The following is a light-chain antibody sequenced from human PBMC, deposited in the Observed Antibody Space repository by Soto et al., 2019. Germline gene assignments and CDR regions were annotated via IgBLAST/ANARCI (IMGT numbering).Light chain of an antibody. CDR2: EVF. Sequence: QSALTQPASVSGSPGQAITISCTGTSSDVGGYDSVSWYQQFPGKAPKLIIYEVFNRPSGVSNRFSGSKSDNTASLTISGLQAEDEADYYCTSYRSGSTPVVFGGGTSSPS. J-gene: IGLJ2*01. CDR3: TSYRSGSTPVV. V-gene: IGLV2-14*01. CDR1: SSDVGGYDS.